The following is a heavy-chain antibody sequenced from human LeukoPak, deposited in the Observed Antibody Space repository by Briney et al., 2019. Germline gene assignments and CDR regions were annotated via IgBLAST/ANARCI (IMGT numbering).Heavy chain of an antibody. CDR2: ISGSGGST. Sequence: GGSLRLSCAASGFTFSCSAMSWVRQAPGKGLEWVSAISGSGGSTYYADSVKGRFTISRDNSENTLHLQMNSLRAEDTAVYYCAKDSRLEYWGQGTLVTVSS. CDR1: GFTFSCSA. D-gene: IGHD1-1*01. CDR3: AKDSRLEY. J-gene: IGHJ4*02. V-gene: IGHV3-23*01.